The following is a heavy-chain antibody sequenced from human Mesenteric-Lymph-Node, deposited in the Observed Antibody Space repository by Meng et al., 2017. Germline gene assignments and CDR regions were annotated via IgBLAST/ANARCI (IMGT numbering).Heavy chain of an antibody. Sequence: GESLKISCAASGFTFSGSAMHWVRQASGKGLEWVGRIRSKANSYATAYAASVKGRFTISRDDSKNTVYLQMNSLKTEDTAVYYCTRQEMVTYYFDYWGQGTLVTVSS. D-gene: IGHD5-24*01. J-gene: IGHJ4*02. CDR2: IRSKANSYAT. CDR3: TRQEMVTYYFDY. CDR1: GFTFSGSA. V-gene: IGHV3-73*01.